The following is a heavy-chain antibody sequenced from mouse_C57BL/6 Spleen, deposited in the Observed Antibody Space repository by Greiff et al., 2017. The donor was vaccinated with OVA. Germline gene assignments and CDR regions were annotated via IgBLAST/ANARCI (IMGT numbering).Heavy chain of an antibody. CDR3: ARKDFIYYYGRDFDY. Sequence: VQLQQSGAELVKPGASVKMSCKASGYTFTSYWITWVKQRPGQGLEWIGDIYPGSGSTNYNEKFKSKATLTVDTSSSTAYMQLSSLTSEDSAVYYCARKDFIYYYGRDFDYWGQGTTLTVSS. V-gene: IGHV1-55*01. CDR1: GYTFTSYW. D-gene: IGHD1-1*01. J-gene: IGHJ2*01. CDR2: IYPGSGST.